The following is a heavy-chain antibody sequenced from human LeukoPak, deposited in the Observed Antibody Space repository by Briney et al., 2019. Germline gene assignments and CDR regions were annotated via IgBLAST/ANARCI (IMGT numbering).Heavy chain of an antibody. V-gene: IGHV4-4*07. CDR3: ARDSGTTGEVKFDP. J-gene: IGHJ5*02. Sequence: SETLSLTCTVSGVSISRYYWSWIRQAAGKGLEWIGRIYNGGIITYNPSLKSRVTMSIDTSNNQFSLRLRFVTAADTAVYYCARDSGTTGEVKFDPWGQGTLVTVSS. CDR1: GVSISRYY. D-gene: IGHD3-10*01. CDR2: IYNGGII.